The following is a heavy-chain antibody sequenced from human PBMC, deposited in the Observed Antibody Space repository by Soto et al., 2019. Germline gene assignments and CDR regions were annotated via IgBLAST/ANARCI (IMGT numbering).Heavy chain of an antibody. J-gene: IGHJ4*02. CDR2: ISGSDGST. V-gene: IGHV3-23*01. CDR3: ARRSSSWYFDY. Sequence: EVQLLESGGGLVQPGGSLRLSCAASGFTFSSYAMNWVRQAPGKGLEWVSVISGSDGSTYYADSGKGRFTISRDNSKNTLNLQMTSLRAEDTAVYYCARRSSSWYFDYRGQGTLVTVSS. CDR1: GFTFSSYA. D-gene: IGHD6-13*01.